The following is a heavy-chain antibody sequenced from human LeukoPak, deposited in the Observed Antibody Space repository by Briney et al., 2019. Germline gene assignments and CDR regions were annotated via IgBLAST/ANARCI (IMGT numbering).Heavy chain of an antibody. Sequence: PGGSLRLSCAASGFTFSTYWMSWVRQAPGKGLEWVAVISYDGSNKYYADSVKGRFTISRDNSKNTLYLQMNSLRAEDTAVYYCASNVDSGFDVWGQGKMVTVSS. J-gene: IGHJ3*01. CDR1: GFTFSTYW. D-gene: IGHD5-12*01. V-gene: IGHV3-30-3*01. CDR2: ISYDGSNK. CDR3: ASNVDSGFDV.